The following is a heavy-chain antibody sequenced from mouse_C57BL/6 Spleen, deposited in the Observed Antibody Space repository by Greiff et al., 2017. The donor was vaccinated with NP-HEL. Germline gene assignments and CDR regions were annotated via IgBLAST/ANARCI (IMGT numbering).Heavy chain of an antibody. V-gene: IGHV1-81*01. CDR1: GYTFTSYG. CDR3: ARYDYDAYFDV. CDR2: IYPRSGNT. Sequence: QVQLKESGAELARPGASVKLSCKASGYTFTSYGISWVKQRTGQGLEWIGEIYPRSGNTYYNEKFKGKATLTADKSSSTAYMELRSLTSEDSAVYFCARYDYDAYFDVWGTGTTVTVSS. D-gene: IGHD2-4*01. J-gene: IGHJ1*03.